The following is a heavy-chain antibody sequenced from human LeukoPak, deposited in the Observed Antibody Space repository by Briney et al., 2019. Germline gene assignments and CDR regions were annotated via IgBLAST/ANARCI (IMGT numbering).Heavy chain of an antibody. CDR2: ISGSGGTT. Sequence: GGSLRLSCAASGFTFSKYAMSWVRQAPGKGLEWVSTISGSGGTTYYADSVKGRFTVSRDNSKNTLYLQMNSLRAEDTAVYYCARDMDYYGSGSRGSAFDIWGQGTMVTVSS. J-gene: IGHJ3*02. D-gene: IGHD3-10*01. CDR1: GFTFSKYA. V-gene: IGHV3-23*01. CDR3: ARDMDYYGSGSRGSAFDI.